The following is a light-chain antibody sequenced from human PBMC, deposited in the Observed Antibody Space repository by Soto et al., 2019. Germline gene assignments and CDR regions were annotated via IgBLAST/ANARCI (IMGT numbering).Light chain of an antibody. Sequence: DIQMTQSPSSLSASVGDRVTITCRASQSISSYLNWYQQKPGKAPKLLIYAASSLQSGVPSRFRGSGSGTDVTLTISSLQPEDFATYYCQQSYSTPPMYTFGQGTKLEIK. J-gene: IGKJ2*01. CDR3: QQSYSTPPMYT. V-gene: IGKV1-39*01. CDR1: QSISSY. CDR2: AAS.